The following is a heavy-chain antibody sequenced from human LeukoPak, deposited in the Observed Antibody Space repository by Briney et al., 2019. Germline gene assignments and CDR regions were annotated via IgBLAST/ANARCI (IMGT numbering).Heavy chain of an antibody. CDR1: GGSISSSNW. V-gene: IGHV4-4*02. CDR2: IYHSGST. CDR3: ARGLGGWLRLFDY. Sequence: SETLSLTCAVSGGSISSSNWWSWVRQPPGKGLEWIGEIYHSGSTNYNPSLKSRVTISVDTSKNQFSLKLSSVTAADTAVYYCARGLGGWLRLFDYWGQGTLVTVSS. D-gene: IGHD6-19*01. J-gene: IGHJ4*02.